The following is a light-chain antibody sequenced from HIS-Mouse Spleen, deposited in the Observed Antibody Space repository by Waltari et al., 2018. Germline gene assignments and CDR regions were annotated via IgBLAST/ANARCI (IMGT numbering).Light chain of an antibody. Sequence: QSVLTQPPSASGTPGQRVTIPCSGSSSNIGSTYVYWYQQRPGTAPKLLIYRNNERRSGGPDRFSGSKSGTSASLAISGLRSEDEADYYCAAWDDSLSGWVFGGGTKLTVL. CDR1: SSNIGSTY. CDR3: AAWDDSLSGWV. J-gene: IGLJ3*02. CDR2: RNN. V-gene: IGLV1-47*01.